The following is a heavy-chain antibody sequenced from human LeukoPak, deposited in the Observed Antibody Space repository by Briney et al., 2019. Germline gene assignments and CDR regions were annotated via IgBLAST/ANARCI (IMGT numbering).Heavy chain of an antibody. CDR3: ARRKITIFGTRAGGYFQH. CDR1: GYSFTSYW. V-gene: IGHV1-2*02. CDR2: INPNSGGT. D-gene: IGHD3-3*01. Sequence: GESLKISCKGSGYSFTSYWIGWVRQMPGKGLEWMGWINPNSGGTNYAQKFQGRVTTTRDTSISTAYMELSRLRSDDTAVYYCARRKITIFGTRAGGYFQHWGQGTLVTVSS. J-gene: IGHJ1*01.